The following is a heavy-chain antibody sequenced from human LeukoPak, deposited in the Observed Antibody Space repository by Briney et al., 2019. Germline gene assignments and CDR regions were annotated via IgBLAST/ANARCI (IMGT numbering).Heavy chain of an antibody. CDR1: GGSISSGGYY. J-gene: IGHJ4*02. D-gene: IGHD4-17*01. CDR3: ARSDYGDYLYYFDY. CDR2: IYYSGST. Sequence: SETLSLTCTVSGGSISSGGYYWSWIRQPPGKGLEWIGYIYYSGSTNYNPSLKSRVTISVDTSKNQFSLKLSSVTAADTAVYYCARSDYGDYLYYFDYWGQGTLVTVSS. V-gene: IGHV4-61*08.